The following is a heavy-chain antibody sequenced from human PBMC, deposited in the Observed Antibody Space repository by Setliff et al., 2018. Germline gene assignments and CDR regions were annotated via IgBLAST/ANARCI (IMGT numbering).Heavy chain of an antibody. CDR2: ISSSGSTI. Sequence: GGSLRLSCAASGFTFSDYYMSWIRQAPGKGLEWVSYISSSGSTIYYADSVQGRFTISRDNAKNSLYLQMNSLRAEDTAVYYCAKHGAYNDFLTGYNFYYDMDVWGQGTTVTVSS. J-gene: IGHJ6*02. CDR1: GFTFSDYY. V-gene: IGHV3-11*01. D-gene: IGHD3-9*01. CDR3: AKHGAYNDFLTGYNFYYDMDV.